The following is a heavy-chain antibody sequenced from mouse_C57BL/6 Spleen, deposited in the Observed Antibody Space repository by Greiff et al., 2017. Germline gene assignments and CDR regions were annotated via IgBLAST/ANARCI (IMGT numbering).Heavy chain of an antibody. CDR2: IRSKSNNYAT. Sequence: DVQLVESGGGLVQPKGSLKLSCAASGFSFNTYAMNWVRQAPGKGLEWVARIRSKSNNYATYYADSVKDRFTISRDDSESMLYLQMNNLKTEDTAMYYCVRQGSYYGSSYAMDYWGQGTSVTVSS. V-gene: IGHV10-1*01. CDR1: GFSFNTYA. J-gene: IGHJ4*01. CDR3: VRQGSYYGSSYAMDY. D-gene: IGHD1-1*01.